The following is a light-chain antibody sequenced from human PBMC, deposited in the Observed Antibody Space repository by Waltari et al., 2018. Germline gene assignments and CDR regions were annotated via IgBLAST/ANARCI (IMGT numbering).Light chain of an antibody. J-gene: IGLJ7*01. V-gene: IGLV1-51*02. CDR1: SSTIGNNY. Sequence: QSVLTQPPSVSAAPGQRVTISCSGGSSTIGNNYVTLYRQFPGTAPKLLIYEDTERPSGIPGRFSGSKSGTSATLDITGLQAGDEADYYCGTWDSSLSGAVFGGGTHLTVL. CDR3: GTWDSSLSGAV. CDR2: EDT.